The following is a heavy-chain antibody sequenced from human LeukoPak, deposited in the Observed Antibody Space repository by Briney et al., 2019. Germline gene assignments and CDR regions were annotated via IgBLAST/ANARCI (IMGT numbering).Heavy chain of an antibody. CDR2: MNPNSGNT. J-gene: IGHJ3*02. Sequence: ASVKVSCKASGYTFTSYDINWLRQATGQGLEWMGWMNPNSGNTGYAQKFQGRVTMNRNTSISTAYMELSSLRSEDTAVYYCARLGYCSGSSCLAFDIWGQGTMVTVSS. V-gene: IGHV1-8*01. D-gene: IGHD2-15*01. CDR3: ARLGYCSGSSCLAFDI. CDR1: GYTFTSYD.